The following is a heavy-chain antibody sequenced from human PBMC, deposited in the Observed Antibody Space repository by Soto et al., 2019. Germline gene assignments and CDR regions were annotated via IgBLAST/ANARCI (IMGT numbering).Heavy chain of an antibody. V-gene: IGHV1-69*02. D-gene: IGHD3-3*01. CDR1: GGTFSSYT. CDR3: ARARITIFGVVIPVFDP. J-gene: IGHJ5*02. CDR2: IIPILGIA. Sequence: SVKASCKASGGTFSSYTISWVRQAPGQGLEWMGRIIPILGIANYAQKFQGRVTITADKSTSTAYMELSSLRSEDTAVYYCARARITIFGVVIPVFDPWGQGTLVTVSS.